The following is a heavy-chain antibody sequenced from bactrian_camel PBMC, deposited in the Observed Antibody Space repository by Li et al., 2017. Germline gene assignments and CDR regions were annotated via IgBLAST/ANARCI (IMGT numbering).Heavy chain of an antibody. D-gene: IGHD7*01. J-gene: IGHJ4*01. CDR1: GYTSSLKC. CDR3: AFEIPPHARGWDSKQVAPMAPLCPTQGY. CDR2: TYQGGTRT. V-gene: IGHV3S54*01. Sequence: HVQLVESGGGSVQNGGSLRLSCAVSGYTSSLKCMGWFRQAPGKEREGVAATYQGGTRTYYIDSVKGRFTISRDNAKNTMYLQMNDLKPEDTGMYYCAFEIPPHARGWDSKQVAPMAPLCPTQGYWGQGTQVTVS.